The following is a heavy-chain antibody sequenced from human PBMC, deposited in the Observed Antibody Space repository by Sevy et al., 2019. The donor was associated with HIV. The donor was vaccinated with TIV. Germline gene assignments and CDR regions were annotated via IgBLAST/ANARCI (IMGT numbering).Heavy chain of an antibody. CDR1: GFTFSNYN. D-gene: IGHD3-22*01. CDR3: ANLGTSYYESSSYYYQAPFDY. V-gene: IGHV3-33*06. J-gene: IGHJ4*02. CDR2: IWLDGNKK. Sequence: SLKISCAASGFTFSNYNMHWVRQAPGKGLEWVAAIWLDGNKKYYEDSVKDRFTVFRDNSKNTLYLQMKSLRAEDTAVYYCANLGTSYYESSSYYYQAPFDYWGQGTLVTVSS.